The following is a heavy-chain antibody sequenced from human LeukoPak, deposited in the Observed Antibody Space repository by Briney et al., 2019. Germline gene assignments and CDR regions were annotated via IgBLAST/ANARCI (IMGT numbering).Heavy chain of an antibody. CDR3: ASVYLGYCSGGSCQNDY. V-gene: IGHV3-21*01. CDR1: GFTFSSYS. Sequence: GGSLRLSCAASGFTFSSYSMNWVRQAPGKGLEWVSSISSSSSYIYYADSVKGRFTISRGNAKNSLYLQMNSLRAEDTAVYYCASVYLGYCSGGSCQNDYWGQGTLVTVSS. CDR2: ISSSSSYI. D-gene: IGHD2-15*01. J-gene: IGHJ4*02.